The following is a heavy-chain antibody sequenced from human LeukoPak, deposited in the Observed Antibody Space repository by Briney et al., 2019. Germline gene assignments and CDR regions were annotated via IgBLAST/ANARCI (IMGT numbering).Heavy chain of an antibody. CDR2: IYTSGST. D-gene: IGHD2-2*01. V-gene: IGHV4-61*02. Sequence: PSETLSLTCTVSGGSISSGSYYWSWIRQPAGKGLEWIGRIYTSGSTNYNPSLKSRVTISVDTSKNQFSLKLSSVTAADTAVYYCARDLGSSTSCRWGQGTLVTVSS. CDR1: GGSISSGSYY. J-gene: IGHJ4*02. CDR3: ARDLGSSTSCR.